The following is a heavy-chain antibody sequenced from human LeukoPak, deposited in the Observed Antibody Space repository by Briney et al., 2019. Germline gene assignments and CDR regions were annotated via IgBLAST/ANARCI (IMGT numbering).Heavy chain of an antibody. V-gene: IGHV1-2*02. D-gene: IGHD3-10*01. CDR2: INPNSGGT. J-gene: IGHJ6*03. Sequence: GASVKVSCKASGYTFTSYGISWVRQAPGQGLEWMGWINPNSGGTNYAQKFQGRVTMTRDTSISTAYMELSRLRSDDTAVYYCARAGYGSGSYPNNYYYYYMDVWGKGTTVTISS. CDR1: GYTFTSYG. CDR3: ARAGYGSGSYPNNYYYYYMDV.